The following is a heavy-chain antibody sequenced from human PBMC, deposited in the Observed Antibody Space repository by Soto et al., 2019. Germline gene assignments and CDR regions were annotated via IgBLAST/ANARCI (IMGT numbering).Heavy chain of an antibody. V-gene: IGHV3-7*01. CDR3: ARVRRQAPGAKIEYYFDY. CDR2: IKQDGSEK. D-gene: IGHD1-26*01. CDR1: GFTFSSYW. Sequence: GGSLRLSCAASGFTFSSYWMSWVRQAPGKGLEWVANIKQDGSEKYYVDSVKGRFTISRDNAKNSLYLQMNSLRAEDTAVYYCARVRRQAPGAKIEYYFDYWGQGTLVTVSS. J-gene: IGHJ4*02.